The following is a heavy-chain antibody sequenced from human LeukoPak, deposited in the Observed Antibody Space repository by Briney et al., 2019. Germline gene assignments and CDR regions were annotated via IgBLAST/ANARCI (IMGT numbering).Heavy chain of an antibody. CDR3: ARDVPASIATYYFDY. J-gene: IGHJ4*02. Sequence: SETLSLTCTVSGGYISSHYWSWIRQPAGKGLEWIGRIYTSGSTNYNPSLKSRITMSLDTSKNQFSLKLSSVTAADTAVYYCARDVPASIATYYFDYWGQGTLVTVSS. CDR1: GGYISSHY. CDR2: IYTSGST. V-gene: IGHV4-4*07. D-gene: IGHD6-6*01.